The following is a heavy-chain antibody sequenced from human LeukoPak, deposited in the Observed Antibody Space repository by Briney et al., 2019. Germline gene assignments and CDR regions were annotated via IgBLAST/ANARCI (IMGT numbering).Heavy chain of an antibody. V-gene: IGHV4-59*01. D-gene: IGHD3-3*01. CDR2: IYYSGST. J-gene: IGHJ3*02. CDR3: ARERHASIFGVVRSPGAFDI. Sequence: SETLSLTCSGFGGSISSYYWSWIRQPPGEGLEWIGYIYYSGSTNYNPSLKSRVPISVDTSKNQFSLKLSSVTAADTAVYYCARERHASIFGVVRSPGAFDIWGQGTMVTVSS. CDR1: GGSISSYY.